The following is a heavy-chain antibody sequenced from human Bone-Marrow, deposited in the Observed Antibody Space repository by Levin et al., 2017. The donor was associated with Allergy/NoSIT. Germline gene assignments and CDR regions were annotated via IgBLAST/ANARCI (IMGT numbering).Heavy chain of an antibody. CDR1: GGSISSYY. Sequence: HSQTLSLTCTVSGGSISSYYWSWIRQPPGKGLEWIGYIYYSGSTNYNPSLKSRVTISVDTSKNQFSLKLSSVTAADTAVYYCARELRYFDWLSNRNLYWYFDLWGRGTLVTVSS. CDR3: ARELRYFDWLSNRNLYWYFDL. V-gene: IGHV4-59*01. CDR2: IYYSGST. J-gene: IGHJ2*01. D-gene: IGHD3-9*01.